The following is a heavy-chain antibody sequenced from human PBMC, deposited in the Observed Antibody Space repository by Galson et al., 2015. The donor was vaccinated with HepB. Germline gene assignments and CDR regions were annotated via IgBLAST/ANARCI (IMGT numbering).Heavy chain of an antibody. D-gene: IGHD3-3*01. CDR3: ASSGVVRPYYFDS. CDR2: IFNSGIS. CDR1: GGSVNNGF. Sequence: TLSLTCTVSGGSVNNGFWSWIRQPPGKGLEWLGYIFNSGISNFNPSLKSRVAISVDASKNQVTLKLSSVTAADTAIYYCASSGVVRPYYFDSWGQGSLVTVSS. J-gene: IGHJ4*02. V-gene: IGHV4-59*08.